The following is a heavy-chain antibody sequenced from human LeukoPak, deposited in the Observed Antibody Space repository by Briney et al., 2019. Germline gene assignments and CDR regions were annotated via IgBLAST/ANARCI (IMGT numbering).Heavy chain of an antibody. V-gene: IGHV1-2*02. CDR3: ASYPRYSSSPPSDY. Sequence: ASVKVSCKASGYIFTGQDMHWVRQAPGQGLEWMGWINPNTGGTHYAQRFQGRVTMTRDTSISTAYTELRSLRSDDTAVYYCASYPRYSSSPPSDYWGQGTLVTVSS. J-gene: IGHJ4*02. CDR2: INPNTGGT. D-gene: IGHD6-6*01. CDR1: GYIFTGQD.